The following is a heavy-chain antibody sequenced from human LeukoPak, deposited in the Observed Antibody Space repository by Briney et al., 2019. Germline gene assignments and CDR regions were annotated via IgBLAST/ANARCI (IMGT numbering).Heavy chain of an antibody. CDR1: GFTFSSYA. D-gene: IGHD2/OR15-2a*01. CDR2: ISYDGSNK. V-gene: IGHV3-30*04. Sequence: GGSLRLSCAASGFTFSSYAMHWVRQAPGKGLEWVAVISYDGSNKYYADSVKGRFTISRDNSKNTLYLQMNSLRAEDTAVYYCARSRIGRTKLEYGLIGDWFDPWGQGTLVTVSS. J-gene: IGHJ5*02. CDR3: ARSRIGRTKLEYGLIGDWFDP.